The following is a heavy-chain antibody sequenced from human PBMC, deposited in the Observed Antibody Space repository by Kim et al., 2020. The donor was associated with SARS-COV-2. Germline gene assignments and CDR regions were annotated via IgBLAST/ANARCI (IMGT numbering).Heavy chain of an antibody. CDR3: ARDQKGYCSSTSCYTKDDAFDI. D-gene: IGHD2-2*02. CDR1: GFTFSSYS. V-gene: IGHV3-21*01. CDR2: ISSSSSYI. Sequence: GGSLRLSCAASGFTFSSYSMNWVRQAPGKGLEWVSSISSSSSYIYYADSVKGRFTISRDNAKNSLYLQMNSLRAEDTAVYYCARDQKGYCSSTSCYTKDDAFDIWGQGTMVTVSS. J-gene: IGHJ3*02.